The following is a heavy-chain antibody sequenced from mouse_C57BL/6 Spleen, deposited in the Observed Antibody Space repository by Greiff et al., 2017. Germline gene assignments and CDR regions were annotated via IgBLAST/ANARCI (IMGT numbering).Heavy chain of an antibody. CDR1: GYTFTSYW. V-gene: IGHV1-50*01. CDR2: IDPSDSYT. J-gene: IGHJ2*01. Sequence: QVQLQQPGAELVKPGASVKLSCKASGYTFTSYWMQWVKQRPGQGLEWIGEIDPSDSYTNYNQKFKGKATLTVDTSSSTAYMQLSSLTSEDSAVYYCARGGLRRGCDYWGQGTTLTVSS. CDR3: ARGGLRRGCDY. D-gene: IGHD2-4*01.